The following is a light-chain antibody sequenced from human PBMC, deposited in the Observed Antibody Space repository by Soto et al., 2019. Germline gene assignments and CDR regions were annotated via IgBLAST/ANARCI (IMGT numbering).Light chain of an antibody. J-gene: IGKJ1*01. Sequence: EIVMTQSPATLSVSPGERATLSCRASQSVSSNLAWYQQKPGQAPRLLIYGASTRDTGIPARFSGSGSGTEFTLTISSMQSEDFAVYYCQQYNNWPQTFGQGTKVAIK. CDR3: QQYNNWPQT. V-gene: IGKV3-15*01. CDR1: QSVSSN. CDR2: GAS.